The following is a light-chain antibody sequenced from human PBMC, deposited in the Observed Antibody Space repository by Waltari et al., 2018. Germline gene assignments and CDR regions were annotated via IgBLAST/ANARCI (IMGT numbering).Light chain of an antibody. CDR3: CSYAGISTWV. J-gene: IGLJ3*02. CDR1: TSDVGSYNL. V-gene: IGLV2-23*02. Sequence: QSALAQPAAVSGSPGQSITISCTGSTSDVGSYNLVSWYQQHPGKAPKLIIYVVTKMASGISDRFSGSKSGNTASLTISGLQAGDEGDYYCCSYAGISTWVFGGGTKVTVL. CDR2: VVT.